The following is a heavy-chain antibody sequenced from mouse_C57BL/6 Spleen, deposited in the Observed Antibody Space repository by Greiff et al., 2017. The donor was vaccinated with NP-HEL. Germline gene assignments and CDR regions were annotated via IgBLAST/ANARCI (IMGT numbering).Heavy chain of an antibody. J-gene: IGHJ3*01. CDR1: GYTFTTYP. V-gene: IGHV1-47*01. CDR3: SRKYDDYDGPSWFAY. D-gene: IGHD2-4*01. CDR2: FHPYNDDT. Sequence: VQLQQSGAELVKPGASVKMSCKASGYTFTTYPIEWMKQNHGKSLEWIGNFHPYNDDTKYNEKFKGKATLTVEKSSSTVYLELSRLTSDDSAVYYCSRKYDDYDGPSWFAYWGQGTLVTVAA.